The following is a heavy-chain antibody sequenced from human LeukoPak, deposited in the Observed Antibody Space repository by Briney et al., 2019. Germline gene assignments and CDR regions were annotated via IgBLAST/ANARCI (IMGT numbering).Heavy chain of an antibody. V-gene: IGHV5-51*01. CDR2: IYPGDSDT. Sequence: GESLKISCKGSGYTFDIYWIAWVRQMPGKGLEWMGIIYPGDSDTRYSPSFEGQVTISVDKSIRIAYLQWSSLKVSDTAMYYCAKTRLPDAFDMWGQGTMVTVSA. CDR3: AKTRLPDAFDM. CDR1: GYTFDIYW. D-gene: IGHD5-12*01. J-gene: IGHJ3*02.